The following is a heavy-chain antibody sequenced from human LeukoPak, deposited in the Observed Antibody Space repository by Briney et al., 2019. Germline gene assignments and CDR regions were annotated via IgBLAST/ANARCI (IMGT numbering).Heavy chain of an antibody. V-gene: IGHV3-49*04. Sequence: GGSLRLSCTASGFTFGDYAMSWVRQAPGKGLEWVGFIRSKAYGGTTEYAASVKGRFTISRDDSKSIAYLQMNSLKTEDTAVYYCTREGTTVTTGAADDYWGQGTLVTVSS. CDR3: TREGTTVTTGAADDY. J-gene: IGHJ4*02. CDR2: IRSKAYGGTT. D-gene: IGHD4-17*01. CDR1: GFTFGDYA.